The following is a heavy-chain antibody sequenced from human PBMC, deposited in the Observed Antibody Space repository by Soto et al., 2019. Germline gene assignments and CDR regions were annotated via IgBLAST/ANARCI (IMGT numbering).Heavy chain of an antibody. CDR1: GYTFTSYG. CDR2: ISAYNGNT. Sequence: GASVKVSCKASGYTFTSYGISWVRQAPGQGLEWMGWISAYNGNTNYAQKLQGRVTMTTDTSTSTAYMELRSLRSDDTAVYYCAKTREWSTPRNYWFDPWGQGTLVTVSS. V-gene: IGHV1-18*01. J-gene: IGHJ5*02. D-gene: IGHD2-8*01. CDR3: AKTREWSTPRNYWFDP.